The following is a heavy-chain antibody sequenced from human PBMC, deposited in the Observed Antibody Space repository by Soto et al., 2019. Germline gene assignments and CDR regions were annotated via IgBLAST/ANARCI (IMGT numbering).Heavy chain of an antibody. CDR1: GYTFTSYG. CDR3: ARDRFSGWGPLLGY. V-gene: IGHV1-18*01. Sequence: ASVKVSCKASGYTFTSYGISWVRQAPGQGLEWMGWISAYNGNTNYAQKLQGRATMTTDTSTSTAYMELRSLRSDDTAVYYCARDRFSGWGPLLGYWGQGTLVTAPQ. J-gene: IGHJ4*02. D-gene: IGHD6-19*01. CDR2: ISAYNGNT.